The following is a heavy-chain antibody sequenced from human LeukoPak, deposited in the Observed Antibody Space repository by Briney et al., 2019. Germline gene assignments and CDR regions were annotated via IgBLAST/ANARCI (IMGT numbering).Heavy chain of an antibody. J-gene: IGHJ4*02. V-gene: IGHV3-9*01. CDR3: AKGILHDTAMVNYFDY. CDR2: INWNSGSI. D-gene: IGHD5-18*01. CDR1: GFTFDDYA. Sequence: GRSLRLSCAASGFTFDDYAMHWVRQAPGKGLEWVSGINWNSGSIGYADSVKGRFTISRDNAKNSLYLQMNSLRAEDTALYYCAKGILHDTAMVNYFDYWGQGTLVTVSS.